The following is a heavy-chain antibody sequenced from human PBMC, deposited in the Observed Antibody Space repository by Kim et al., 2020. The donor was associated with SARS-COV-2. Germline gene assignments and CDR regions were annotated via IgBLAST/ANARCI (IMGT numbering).Heavy chain of an antibody. CDR3: AKYEREEGESSGAGAFEI. J-gene: IGHJ3*02. V-gene: IGHV3-23*01. D-gene: IGHD2-15*01. Sequence: KGRFTISRDNSKKTLYLQMNSLRAEDTAVYYCAKYEREEGESSGAGAFEIWGQGTMVTGSS.